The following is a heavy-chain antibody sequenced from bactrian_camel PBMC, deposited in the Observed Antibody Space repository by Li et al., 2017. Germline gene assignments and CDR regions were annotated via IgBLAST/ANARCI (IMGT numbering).Heavy chain of an antibody. V-gene: IGHV3S55*01. Sequence: HVQLVESGGGPVQAGGSLRLSCAASGYTYRRYCMGWFRQVPGKEREGIAVIDSEGSTTYADSVKGRFTISRDNAKNTLYLQLNSLKTEDTAMYYCAKNWVTDYDLARVRTVGQGTQVTVS. J-gene: IGHJ4*01. CDR1: GYTYRRYC. D-gene: IGHD4*01. CDR2: IDSEGST.